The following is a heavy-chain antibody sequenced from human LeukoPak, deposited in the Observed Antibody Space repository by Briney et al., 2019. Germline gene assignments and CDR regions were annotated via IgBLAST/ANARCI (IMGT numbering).Heavy chain of an antibody. Sequence: SVKVSCKASGGTFSSYAISWVRQAPGQGLERMGGIIPIFGTANYAQKFQGRVTITADESTSTAYMELSSLRSEDTAVYYCARDWAELHRFDYWGQGTLVTVS. CDR1: GGTFSSYA. CDR2: IIPIFGTA. D-gene: IGHD1-26*01. V-gene: IGHV1-69*13. CDR3: ARDWAELHRFDY. J-gene: IGHJ4*02.